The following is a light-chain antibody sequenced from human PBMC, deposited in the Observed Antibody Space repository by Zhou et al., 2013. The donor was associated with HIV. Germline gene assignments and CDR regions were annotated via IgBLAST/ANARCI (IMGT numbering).Light chain of an antibody. V-gene: IGKV1-5*03. CDR3: QQANRFPQT. J-gene: IGKJ2*01. Sequence: DFQMTQSPSTLSASVGDRVTITCRASQSIGSWLAWYQQKPGKAPRLLIYKASSLESGVPSRFSGSGFGTDFTLTINRLHPEDFATYYCQQANRFPQTFGQGTKVEIK. CDR2: KAS. CDR1: QSIGSW.